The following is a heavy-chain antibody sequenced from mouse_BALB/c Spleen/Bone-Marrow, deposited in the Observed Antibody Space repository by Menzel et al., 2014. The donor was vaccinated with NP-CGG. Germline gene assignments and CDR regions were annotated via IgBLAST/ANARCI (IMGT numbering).Heavy chain of an antibody. CDR2: ISSGSSTI. CDR1: GFTFSSFG. Sequence: EVNVVESGGGLVQPGGSRKLSCAASGFTFSSFGMHWVRRAPEKGLEWVAYISSGSSTIYYADTVKGRFTISRDNPKNTLFLQMTSLRSEDTAMYYCARSDGNYDYAMDYWGQGTSVTVSS. CDR3: ARSDGNYDYAMDY. J-gene: IGHJ4*01. D-gene: IGHD2-1*01. V-gene: IGHV5-17*02.